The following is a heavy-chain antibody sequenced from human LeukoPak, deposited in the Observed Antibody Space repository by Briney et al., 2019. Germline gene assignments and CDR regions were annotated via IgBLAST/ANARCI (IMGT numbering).Heavy chain of an antibody. CDR1: GFTFSNYA. D-gene: IGHD6-19*01. J-gene: IGHJ4*02. CDR3: AKCDSSDWYVPTLDY. V-gene: IGHV3-23*01. CDR2: ISGRGNST. Sequence: GGSLRLSCTASGFTFSNYAMNWVRQAPGKGLEWVPIISGRGNSTYYADSVRGRFIISRDNSQNTLFLQMNSLRAEDTAVYYCAKCDSSDWYVPTLDYWGQGTLVTVSS.